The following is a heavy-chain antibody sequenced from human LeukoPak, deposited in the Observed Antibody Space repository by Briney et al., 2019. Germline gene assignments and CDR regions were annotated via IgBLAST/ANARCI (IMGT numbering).Heavy chain of an antibody. Sequence: GASVKVSCKASGGTFSSYAISWVRQAPGQGLEWMGRIIPIFGTANYAQKFQGRVTITTDESTSTAYMELSSLRSEDTAVYYCARDLGYGDYMGWFDPWGQGTLVTVSS. CDR3: ARDLGYGDYMGWFDP. CDR1: GGTFSSYA. J-gene: IGHJ5*02. CDR2: IIPIFGTA. D-gene: IGHD4-17*01. V-gene: IGHV1-69*05.